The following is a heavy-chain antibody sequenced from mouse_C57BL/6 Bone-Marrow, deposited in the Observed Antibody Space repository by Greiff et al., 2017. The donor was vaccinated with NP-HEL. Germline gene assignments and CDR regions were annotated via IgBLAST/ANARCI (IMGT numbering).Heavy chain of an antibody. CDR1: GYTFTDYY. CDR2: INPYNGGT. V-gene: IGHV1-19*01. D-gene: IGHD2-12*01. CDR3: ARSRRGFAY. Sequence: VQLQQSGAELVKPGASVKMSCKASGYTFTDYYMNWVKQSHGKSLEWIGVINPYNGGTSYNQKFKGKATLTVDKSSSTAYMELNSLTSEDSAVYYCARSRRGFAYWGQGTLVTVSA. J-gene: IGHJ3*01.